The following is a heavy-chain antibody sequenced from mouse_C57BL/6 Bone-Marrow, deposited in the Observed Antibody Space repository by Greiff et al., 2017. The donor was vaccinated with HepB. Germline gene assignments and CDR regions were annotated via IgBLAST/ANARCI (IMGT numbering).Heavy chain of an antibody. CDR3: ARNDGGGDYGPYAMDY. D-gene: IGHD2-4*01. J-gene: IGHJ4*01. CDR1: YFAFMASA. CDR2: FTMYSDAT. Sequence: LKESGAELVRPGSSVKLSCKDSYFAFMASAMHWVKQRPGHGLEWIGSFTMYSDATEYSENFKGKATLTANTSSSTAYMELSSLTSEDSAVYYCARNDGGGDYGPYAMDYWGQGTSVTVSS. V-gene: IGHV1-49*01.